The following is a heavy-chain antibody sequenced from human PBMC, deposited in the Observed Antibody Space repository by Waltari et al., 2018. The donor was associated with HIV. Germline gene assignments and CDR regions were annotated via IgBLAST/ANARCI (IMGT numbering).Heavy chain of an antibody. V-gene: IGHV3-13*01. J-gene: IGHJ4*02. Sequence: EVQLVESGGGLVQPGGSLRLSCAASGFTFSSYDMHWVRQATGKVVEWVSAIGTAGDTYYPGSVKGRFTISRENAKNSLYLQMNSLRAEDTAVYYCARTLAQGWGLDYWGQGTLVTVSS. CDR3: ARTLAQGWGLDY. CDR2: IGTAGDT. D-gene: IGHD3-16*01. CDR1: GFTFSSYD.